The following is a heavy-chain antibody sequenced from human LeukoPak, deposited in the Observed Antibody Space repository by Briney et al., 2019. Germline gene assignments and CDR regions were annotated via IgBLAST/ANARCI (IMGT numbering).Heavy chain of an antibody. J-gene: IGHJ4*02. V-gene: IGHV3-74*03. CDR2: INRDGSTT. CDR3: ARDKKSGESSEIDY. Sequence: PGGSLRLSCAASGFTFSNYWVHWVRQASGKGLVWVSRINRDGSTTKYADSVKGRFTVFRDNAKNTLNLQMNSLRAEDTAVYYCARDKKSGESSEIDYWGQGTLVTVSS. D-gene: IGHD3-10*01. CDR1: GFTFSNYW.